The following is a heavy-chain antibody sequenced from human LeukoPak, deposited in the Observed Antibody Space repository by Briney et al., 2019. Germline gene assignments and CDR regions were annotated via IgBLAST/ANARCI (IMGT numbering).Heavy chain of an antibody. CDR1: GFTFGDHA. CDR2: IRSRAYGGTT. Sequence: PGRSLRLSCSSYGFTFGDHAMSWVRQAPGKRLEWVGFIRSRAYGGTTEYAASVKSRFSISRDDSKGIAYLQMNSLKIEDTAVYYCMDVWGQGTTVIVSS. CDR3: MDV. J-gene: IGHJ6*02. V-gene: IGHV3-49*04.